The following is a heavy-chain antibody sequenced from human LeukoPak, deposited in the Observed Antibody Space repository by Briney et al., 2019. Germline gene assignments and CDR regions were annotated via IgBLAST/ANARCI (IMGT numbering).Heavy chain of an antibody. J-gene: IGHJ4*02. CDR1: GYSFTSYW. CDR3: ARATLGIAAAGSV. Sequence: GESLKISCKGSGYSFTSYWIGWVRQMPGKGLEWMGIIYPGDSDTRYSPSFQGQVTISADNSTSTAYLQWSSLKASDTAMYYCARATLGIAAAGSVWGQGTLVTVSS. V-gene: IGHV5-51*01. D-gene: IGHD6-13*01. CDR2: IYPGDSDT.